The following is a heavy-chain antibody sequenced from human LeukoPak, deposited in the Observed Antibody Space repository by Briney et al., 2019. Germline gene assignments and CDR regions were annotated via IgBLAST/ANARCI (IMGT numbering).Heavy chain of an antibody. V-gene: IGHV3-23*01. CDR3: AKYSSSWYYYGMDV. CDR1: GFTFSSYA. J-gene: IGHJ6*02. Sequence: PGGSLRLSCAASGFTFSSYAMSWVRKAPGKGLEWVSAISGSGGSTYYADSVKGRFTISRDNSKNTLYLQMNSLRAEDTAVYYCAKYSSSWYYYGMDVWGQGATVTVSS. D-gene: IGHD6-13*01. CDR2: ISGSGGST.